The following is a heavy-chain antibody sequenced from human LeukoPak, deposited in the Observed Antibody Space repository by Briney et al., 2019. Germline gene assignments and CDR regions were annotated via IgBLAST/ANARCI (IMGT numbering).Heavy chain of an antibody. CDR2: IRYDGSNK. CDR1: GFTFSSYA. V-gene: IGHV3-30*02. Sequence: GGSLRLSCAASGFTFSSYAMSWVRQAPGKGLEWVAFIRYDGSNKFYADSVKGRFTISRDNSKNTLYLQMNSLRAEDTAVYYCARGRYSYGTGPIDYWGQGTLVTVSS. CDR3: ARGRYSYGTGPIDY. J-gene: IGHJ4*02. D-gene: IGHD5-18*01.